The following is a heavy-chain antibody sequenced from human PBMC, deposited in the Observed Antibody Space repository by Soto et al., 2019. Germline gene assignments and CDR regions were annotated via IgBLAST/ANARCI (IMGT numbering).Heavy chain of an antibody. V-gene: IGHV3-23*01. J-gene: IGHJ6*02. D-gene: IGHD2-15*01. CDR2: ISGSGGGT. Sequence: RGSLRLSCAASGFTFSSYAMSWVRQAPGKGLEWVSAISGSGGGTYYADSVKGRFTISRDNSKNTLYLQMNSLRAADTAVYYCEHIPYPKDMGVVVAATYGMDVWCQGTTVYVS. CDR1: GFTFSSYA. CDR3: EHIPYPKDMGVVVAATYGMDV.